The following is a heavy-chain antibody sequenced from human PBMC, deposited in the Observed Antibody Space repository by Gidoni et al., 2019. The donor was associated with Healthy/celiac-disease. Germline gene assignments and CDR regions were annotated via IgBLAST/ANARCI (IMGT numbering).Heavy chain of an antibody. Sequence: QVQLVQSVAEVKKPGSSVKVSCKASGGTFSSYAIIWVRQAPGQGLEWMGGIIPTFGTANYEQKFKGRVTITADKSTSTAYMERSSLRSEDTAVYYCARGTIFGVVIKDYYYYYGMDVWGQGTTVTVSS. D-gene: IGHD3-3*01. CDR2: IIPTFGTA. CDR3: ARGTIFGVVIKDYYYYYGMDV. V-gene: IGHV1-69*06. CDR1: GGTFSSYA. J-gene: IGHJ6*02.